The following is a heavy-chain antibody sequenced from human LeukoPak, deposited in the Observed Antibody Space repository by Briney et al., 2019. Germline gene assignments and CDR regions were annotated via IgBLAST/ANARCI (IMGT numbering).Heavy chain of an antibody. Sequence: GGSLRLSCAASGFKFGNYWMTWVRQAPGKGLEWLVHIKEDGSKTDYVDSVRGRFTISRDNAKNSLYLQMSNLRDEDTAVYYCVRDGGFFRFEYWGQGPLVSVSS. V-gene: IGHV3-7*01. J-gene: IGHJ4*02. D-gene: IGHD3-16*01. CDR3: VRDGGFFRFEY. CDR2: IKEDGSKT. CDR1: GFKFGNYW.